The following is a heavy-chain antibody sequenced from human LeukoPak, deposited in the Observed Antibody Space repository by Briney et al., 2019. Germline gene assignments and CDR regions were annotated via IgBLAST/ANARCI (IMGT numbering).Heavy chain of an antibody. CDR2: IYTSGST. V-gene: IGHV4-61*02. Sequence: PSQTLSLTCTVSGGSISSGSYYWSWIRQPAGKGLEWIGRIYTSGSTNYNPSLKSRVTISVDTSKNQFSLKLSSVTAADTAVYYCARGFPIAAAGYNNWFDPWGQGTLVTVSS. D-gene: IGHD6-13*01. CDR3: ARGFPIAAAGYNNWFDP. J-gene: IGHJ5*02. CDR1: GGSISSGSYY.